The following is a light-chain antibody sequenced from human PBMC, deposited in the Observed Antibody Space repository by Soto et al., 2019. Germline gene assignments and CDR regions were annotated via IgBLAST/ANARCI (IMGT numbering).Light chain of an antibody. CDR2: DVS. V-gene: IGLV2-14*01. J-gene: IGLJ1*01. CDR3: SSYTSSMANV. CDR1: SSDVGNYNY. Sequence: QSALTQPASVSGSPGQSSTISCTGTSSDVGNYNYVSWYQQHPGKAPKLMIYDVSNRPSGVSNRFSGSKSGNTASLTISGLQAEDEADYYCSSYTSSMANVFGTGTKVTVL.